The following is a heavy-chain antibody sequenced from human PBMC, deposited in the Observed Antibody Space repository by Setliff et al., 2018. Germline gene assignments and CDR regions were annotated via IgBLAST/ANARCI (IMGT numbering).Heavy chain of an antibody. CDR1: GGSISNYY. Sequence: NPSETLSLTCTVSGGSISNYYWSWIRQPPGKGLEWIGYIDYSGTTNYNPSLKSRVTITLDTSKNHFSLNLRSVTAADTAVYYCARLSPYNTGPPFDYWGQGTLVTVSS. CDR3: ARLSPYNTGPPFDY. V-gene: IGHV4-59*08. CDR2: IDYSGTT. J-gene: IGHJ4*02. D-gene: IGHD2-8*02.